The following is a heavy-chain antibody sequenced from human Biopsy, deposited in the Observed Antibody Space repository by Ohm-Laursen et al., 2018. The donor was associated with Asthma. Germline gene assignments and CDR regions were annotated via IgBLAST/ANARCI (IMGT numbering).Heavy chain of an antibody. Sequence: SSVKASCSVSGDSFSNYAISWVRQAPGQGLEWMGGLIPVLGTPDHAQMFEGRVTITADESTSTAYMKLSSLSSEDTAVYYCARGYSGSDRIVYYYSGLEVWGQGTTVTVSS. CDR3: ARGYSGSDRIVYYYSGLEV. V-gene: IGHV1-69*01. CDR1: GDSFSNYA. D-gene: IGHD5-12*01. CDR2: LIPVLGTP. J-gene: IGHJ6*02.